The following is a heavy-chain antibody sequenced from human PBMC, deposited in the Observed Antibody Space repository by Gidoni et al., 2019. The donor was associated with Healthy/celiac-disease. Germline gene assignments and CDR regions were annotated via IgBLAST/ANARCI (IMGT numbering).Heavy chain of an antibody. J-gene: IGHJ5*02. V-gene: IGHV3-48*01. CDR1: GFTFSSYS. CDR3: ARDKIGITIFGMFDP. D-gene: IGHD3-3*01. Sequence: EGQLVESGGGLVQPGGSLRLSCAASGFTFSSYSMNWVRQAPGKGLEWVSYISSSSSTIYYADSVKGRFTISRDNAKNSLYLQMNSLRAEDTAVYYCARDKIGITIFGMFDPWGQGTLVTVSS. CDR2: ISSSSSTI.